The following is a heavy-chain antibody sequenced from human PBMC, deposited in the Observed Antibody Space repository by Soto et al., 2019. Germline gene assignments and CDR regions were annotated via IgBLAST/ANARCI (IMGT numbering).Heavy chain of an antibody. Sequence: GESLKISCKGSGYSFTSYWIGWVRQMPGKGLEWMGIIYPGDSDTRYSPSFQGQVTISADKSISTAYLQWSSLKASDTAMYYCARPMSPPHPDIVVVVAATHRSYYYYGMDVWGQGTTVTVSS. CDR3: ARPMSPPHPDIVVVVAATHRSYYYYGMDV. J-gene: IGHJ6*02. CDR2: IYPGDSDT. CDR1: GYSFTSYW. V-gene: IGHV5-51*01. D-gene: IGHD2-15*01.